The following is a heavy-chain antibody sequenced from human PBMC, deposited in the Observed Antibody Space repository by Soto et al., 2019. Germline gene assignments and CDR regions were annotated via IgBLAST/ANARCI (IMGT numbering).Heavy chain of an antibody. D-gene: IGHD3-22*01. J-gene: IGHJ6*02. CDR2: IYNSGST. V-gene: IGHV4-59*12. Sequence: SETLSLTCTVSGGSISSYYWTWIRQPPGKGLEWIGFIYNSGSTNYNPSLKSRVTISVDTSKNQFSLKLSSVTAADTAVYYCARGVSYYYIFGYYYADYYGQDVWGRGTTVLVSS. CDR3: ARGVSYYYIFGYYYADYYGQDV. CDR1: GGSISSYY.